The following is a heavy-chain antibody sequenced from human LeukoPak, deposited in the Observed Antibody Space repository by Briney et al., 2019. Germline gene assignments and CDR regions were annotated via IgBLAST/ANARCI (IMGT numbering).Heavy chain of an antibody. J-gene: IGHJ4*02. CDR1: GYTFTDYY. V-gene: IGHV1-2*02. CDR2: INPKTGVT. Sequence: ASVKVSCKASGYTFTDYYLHWVRQAPGQGLEWMGWINPKTGVTKYAQNFQGRVTMTRDTSINTAYLEVSSLRSDDTAVFYCAKDLAMYSPDLDYWGQGTLVTVSS. D-gene: IGHD1-26*01. CDR3: AKDLAMYSPDLDY.